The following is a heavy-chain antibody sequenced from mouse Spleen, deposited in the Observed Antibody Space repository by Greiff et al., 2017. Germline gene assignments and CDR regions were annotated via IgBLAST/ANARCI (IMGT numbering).Heavy chain of an antibody. CDR2: IWSAGST. CDR3: ARNSGNYYAMDY. CDR1: GFSLTSYG. J-gene: IGHJ4*01. D-gene: IGHD2-1*01. Sequence: VKLVESGPGLVAPSQSLSITCTVSGFSLTSYGVHWVRPPPGKGLVWLVVIWSAGSTTYTSALKSRLSISKDHSKSQVFLKMNSLQTDDTAMYYCARNSGNYYAMDYWGQGTSVTVSS. V-gene: IGHV2-6*02.